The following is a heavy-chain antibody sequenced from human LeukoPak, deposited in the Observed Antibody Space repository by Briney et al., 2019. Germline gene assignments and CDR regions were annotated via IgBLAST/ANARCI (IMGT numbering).Heavy chain of an antibody. CDR1: GFTFDDYG. Sequence: GGSLGLSCAASGFTFDDYGMSWVRQAPGKGLEWVSGINWNGGSTGYADSVKGRFTISRDNAKNSLYLQMNSLRAEDTALYYCARDGRGSYYDYYYMDVWGKGTTVTVSS. V-gene: IGHV3-20*04. CDR2: INWNGGST. J-gene: IGHJ6*03. D-gene: IGHD1-26*01. CDR3: ARDGRGSYYDYYYMDV.